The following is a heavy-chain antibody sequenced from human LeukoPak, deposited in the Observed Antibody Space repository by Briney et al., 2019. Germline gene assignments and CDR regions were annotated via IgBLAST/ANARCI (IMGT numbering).Heavy chain of an antibody. CDR3: VRVRTGTSCYDY. D-gene: IGHD2-2*01. V-gene: IGHV4-30-4*01. CDR1: GGSIGSSDSH. J-gene: IGHJ4*02. CDR2: ISYRGSI. Sequence: SETLSLTCTVSGGSIGSSDSHWSWIRQSPGKGLEWIGYISYRGSISYNPSLRSRLTISIDTSQNQFSLKLTSVTAADTAVYYCVRVRTGTSCYDYWGQGTLVNVSP.